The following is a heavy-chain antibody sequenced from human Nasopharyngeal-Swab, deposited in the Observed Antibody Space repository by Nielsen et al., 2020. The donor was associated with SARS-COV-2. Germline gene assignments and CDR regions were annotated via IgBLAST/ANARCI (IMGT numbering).Heavy chain of an antibody. CDR1: GYTFTSYG. CDR3: ARDYYDSSGYYVFDY. Sequence: ASVTVSCKASGYTFTSYGIIWVRQAPGQGLEWMGWISAYNGNTNYAQKLQGRVTMTTDTSTSTAYMELRSLRSDDTAVYYCARDYYDSSGYYVFDYWGQGTLVTVSS. CDR2: ISAYNGNT. V-gene: IGHV1-18*01. J-gene: IGHJ4*02. D-gene: IGHD3-22*01.